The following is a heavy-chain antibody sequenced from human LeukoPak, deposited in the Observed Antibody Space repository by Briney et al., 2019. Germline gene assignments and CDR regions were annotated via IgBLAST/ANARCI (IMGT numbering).Heavy chain of an antibody. J-gene: IGHJ4*02. CDR2: INHSGST. Sequence: SETLSLTCAVYGGSFSGYYWSWIRQPPGKGLEWIGEINHSGSTNYNPPLKSRVTISVDTSKNQFSLKLSSVTAADTAVYYCARGGPLIAATDYWGQGTLVTVSS. D-gene: IGHD6-6*01. V-gene: IGHV4-34*01. CDR1: GGSFSGYY. CDR3: ARGGPLIAATDY.